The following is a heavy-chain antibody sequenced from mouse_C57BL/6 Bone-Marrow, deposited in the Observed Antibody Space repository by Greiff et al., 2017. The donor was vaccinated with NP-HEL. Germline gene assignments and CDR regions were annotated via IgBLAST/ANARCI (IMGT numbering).Heavy chain of an antibody. CDR1: GFTFSSYA. CDR3: AREGYGGY. CDR2: ISDGGSYT. Sequence: DVMLVESGGGLVKPGGSLKLSCAASGFTFSSYAMSWVRQTPEKRLEWVATISDGGSYTYYPDNVKGRFTISRDNAKNNLYLQMSHLKSEDTAMYYCAREGYGGYWGQGTTLTVSS. D-gene: IGHD3-1*01. J-gene: IGHJ2*01. V-gene: IGHV5-4*01.